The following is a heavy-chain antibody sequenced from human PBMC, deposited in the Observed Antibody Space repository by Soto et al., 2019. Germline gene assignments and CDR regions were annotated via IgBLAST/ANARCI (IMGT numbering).Heavy chain of an antibody. D-gene: IGHD2-15*01. V-gene: IGHV1-46*01. CDR2: LNPKGGES. CDR1: GYRFFDYY. J-gene: IGHJ1*01. CDR3: AREENCSDGICYSEYFQR. Sequence: GASVKVSCKASGYRFFDYYIHWVRQAPGQGLEWMGILNPKGGESKYAQKFQGRVTMTRDTSTSTVHMDLSSLTSEDTAVYYCAREENCSDGICYSEYFQRWGQGTLVTVSS.